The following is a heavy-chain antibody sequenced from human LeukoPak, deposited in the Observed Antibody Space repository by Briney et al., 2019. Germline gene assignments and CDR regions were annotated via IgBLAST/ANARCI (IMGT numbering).Heavy chain of an antibody. CDR2: IYSGGST. V-gene: IGHV3-53*01. J-gene: IGHJ3*02. CDR3: ASKYYYDSSGYSPLSAFDI. D-gene: IGHD3-22*01. Sequence: GGSLRLSCAASGFTVSSNYMSWVRQAPGKGLEWVSVIYSGGSTYYADSGKGRFTISRDNSKNTLYLQMNSMRAEDTAVYYCASKYYYDSSGYSPLSAFDIWGQGTMVTVSS. CDR1: GFTVSSNY.